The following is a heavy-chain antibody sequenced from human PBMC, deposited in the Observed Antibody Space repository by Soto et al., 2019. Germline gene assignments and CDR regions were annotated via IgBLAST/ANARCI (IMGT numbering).Heavy chain of an antibody. D-gene: IGHD3-22*01. J-gene: IGHJ4*02. CDR2: ISGSGGST. V-gene: IGHV3-23*01. Sequence: GGSLRLSCAASGFTFSSYAMSWVRQAPGKGLEWVSAISGSGGSTYYADSVKGRFTISRDNSKNTLYLQMNSLRAEDTAVYYCAKVSGITMIVVAPYYFDYWGQGTLVTVS. CDR3: AKVSGITMIVVAPYYFDY. CDR1: GFTFSSYA.